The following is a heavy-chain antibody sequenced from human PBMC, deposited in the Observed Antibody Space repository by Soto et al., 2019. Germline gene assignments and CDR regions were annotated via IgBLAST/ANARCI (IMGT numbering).Heavy chain of an antibody. CDR3: ARDPLWLGELLEDY. CDR2: ISSSSSYI. J-gene: IGHJ4*02. Sequence: GGSLRLSCAASGFTFSSYSMNWVRQAPGKGLEWVSSISSSSSYIYYADSVKGRFTISRDNAKNSLYLQMNSLRAEDTAVYYCARDPLWLGELLEDYWGQGTLVTVSS. CDR1: GFTFSSYS. D-gene: IGHD3-10*01. V-gene: IGHV3-21*01.